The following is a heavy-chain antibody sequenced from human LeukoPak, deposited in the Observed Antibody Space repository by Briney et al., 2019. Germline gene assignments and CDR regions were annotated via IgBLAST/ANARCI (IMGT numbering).Heavy chain of an antibody. J-gene: IGHJ6*02. Sequence: SETLSLTCAVSGGSISGYYWSWIRQPPGKGLEWIGYIYYSGSTNYNPSLKSRVTISVDTSKNEFSLKLSSVTAADTAVYYCARGREDIVVVVAATPSGYYYGMDVWGQGTTVTVSS. CDR1: GGSISGYY. V-gene: IGHV4-59*01. CDR3: ARGREDIVVVVAATPSGYYYGMDV. CDR2: IYYSGST. D-gene: IGHD2-15*01.